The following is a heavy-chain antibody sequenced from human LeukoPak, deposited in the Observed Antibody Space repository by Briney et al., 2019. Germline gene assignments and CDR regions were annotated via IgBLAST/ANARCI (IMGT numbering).Heavy chain of an antibody. CDR2: ISGSGGGT. V-gene: IGHV3-23*01. D-gene: IGHD3-22*01. CDR3: AKDLAEIVVNRGYYYYGMDV. CDR1: GFTFSSYA. J-gene: IGHJ6*02. Sequence: GGSLRLSCAASGFTFSSYAMSWVRQAPGKGLEWVSAISGSGGGTYYADSVKGRFTISRDNSKNTLYLQMNSLRAEDTAVYYCAKDLAEIVVNRGYYYYGMDVWGQGTTVTVSS.